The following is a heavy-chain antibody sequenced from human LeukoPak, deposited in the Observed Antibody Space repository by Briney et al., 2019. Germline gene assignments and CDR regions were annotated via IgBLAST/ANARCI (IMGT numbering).Heavy chain of an antibody. D-gene: IGHD3-22*01. J-gene: IGHJ4*02. CDR2: MYYSGST. CDR1: GCSISSYY. CDR3: ARNYDSSGYTTFGY. Sequence: SSETLSLTCTVSGCSISSYYWSWIRQPPGKGLEWIGYMYYSGSTNYNPSLKSRVTISVDTSKNQFSLKLSSVTAADTAIYYCARNYDSSGYTTFGYWGQGTLVTVSS. V-gene: IGHV4-59*01.